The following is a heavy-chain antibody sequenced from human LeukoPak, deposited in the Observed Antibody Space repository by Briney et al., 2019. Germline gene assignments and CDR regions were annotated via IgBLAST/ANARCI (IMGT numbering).Heavy chain of an antibody. Sequence: SDTLSLTCTLSGGSLSSHYWSWIRQPPGKGLEWIGYIYYSGSPNYNPSLKRRVTISVDTTKNEFSLKLSSVTAADTAVDYCVRVPTVTTGYYYYYMDVWGRGTTVTVSS. D-gene: IGHD4-17*01. CDR1: GGSLSSHY. CDR2: IYYSGSP. V-gene: IGHV4-59*07. J-gene: IGHJ6*03. CDR3: VRVPTVTTGYYYYYMDV.